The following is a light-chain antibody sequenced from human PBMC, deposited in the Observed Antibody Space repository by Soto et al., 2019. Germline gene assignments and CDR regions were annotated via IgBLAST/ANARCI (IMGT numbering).Light chain of an antibody. V-gene: IGLV1-44*01. CDR1: SSNIGSNP. CDR3: GAWDDRLNGYV. CDR2: SHN. Sequence: QAVAPQPPSAYGTPGQRVTISCSGISSNIGSNPVNWFQQLPGSAPKLLIYSHNQRPSGVPDRFSGSKSGTSASLAISGLQSEDEAAYYCGAWDDRLNGYVFGTGTKLTVL. J-gene: IGLJ1*01.